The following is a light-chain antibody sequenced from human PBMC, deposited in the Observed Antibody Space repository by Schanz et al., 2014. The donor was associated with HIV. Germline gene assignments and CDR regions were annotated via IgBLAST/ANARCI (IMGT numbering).Light chain of an antibody. Sequence: QSALTQPPSASGSPGQSVTISCTGTSSDIGGYNYVSWYQQHPGKAPKLLIFEVSERPSGVPDRFSGSKSGNTASLTVSGLQAEDEADYYCSSFTSSSTLFGTGTKLTVL. CDR1: SSDIGGYNY. CDR2: EVS. CDR3: SSFTSSSTL. J-gene: IGLJ1*01. V-gene: IGLV2-8*01.